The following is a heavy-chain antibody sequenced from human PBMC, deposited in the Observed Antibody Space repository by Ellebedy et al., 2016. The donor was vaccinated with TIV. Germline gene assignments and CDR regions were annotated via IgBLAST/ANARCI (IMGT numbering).Heavy chain of an antibody. Sequence: SETLSLTXTVSGYSISSGYYWGWIRQPPGKGLEWIGSIYHSGSTYYNPSLKSRVTISVDTSKNQFSLKLSSVTAADTAVYYCARALVVVAAGLFDYWGQGTLVTVSS. J-gene: IGHJ4*02. CDR3: ARALVVVAAGLFDY. V-gene: IGHV4-38-2*02. CDR1: GYSISSGYY. CDR2: IYHSGST. D-gene: IGHD2-15*01.